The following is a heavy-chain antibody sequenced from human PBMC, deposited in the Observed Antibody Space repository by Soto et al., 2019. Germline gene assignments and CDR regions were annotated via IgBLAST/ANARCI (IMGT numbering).Heavy chain of an antibody. CDR3: AHRRARTAARDDAYDV. J-gene: IGHJ3*01. D-gene: IGHD6-6*01. V-gene: IGHV2-5*02. Sequence: QITLKESGPTLVTPTQTLTLTCIYSGFSLTTSGEGVGWIRQSPGKSLEWLALIYWDDAKNYHSSLKNRLTNTKDTSRNQVVITMTNMDPMDTARYYGAHRRARTAARDDAYDVWGQGTVVTVSA. CDR1: GFSLTTSGEG. CDR2: IYWDDAK.